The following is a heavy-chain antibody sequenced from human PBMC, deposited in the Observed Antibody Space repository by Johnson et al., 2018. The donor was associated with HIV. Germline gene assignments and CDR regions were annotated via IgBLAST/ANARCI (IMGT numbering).Heavy chain of an antibody. CDR3: AKDSGVQGGIITGACDI. V-gene: IGHV3-33*06. CDR2: IWYDGSNE. Sequence: QVQLVESGGGVVQPGRSLRLSCAASGFTFSSYGMHWVRQAPGKGLEWVAVIWYDGSNEHYADSVKGRFTISRDNSKNTLYLQMNSLRAEDTAVYYCAKDSGVQGGIITGACDIWGQGTMVTVSS. J-gene: IGHJ3*02. CDR1: GFTFSSYG. D-gene: IGHD3-10*01.